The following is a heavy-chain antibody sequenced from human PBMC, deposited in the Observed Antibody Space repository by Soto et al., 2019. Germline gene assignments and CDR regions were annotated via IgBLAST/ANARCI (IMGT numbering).Heavy chain of an antibody. Sequence: QVQLVQSGAEVKKPGSSVKVSCKASGGTFSSYAISWVRQAPGQGLEWMGGIIPIFGTANYAQKFQGRVTINAAESPSTAYMELGSLRSEDTAVYYCASHSNGSSWRGYGMDVWGQGTTVTVSS. CDR2: IIPIFGTA. CDR3: ASHSNGSSWRGYGMDV. J-gene: IGHJ6*02. D-gene: IGHD6-13*01. CDR1: GGTFSSYA. V-gene: IGHV1-69*12.